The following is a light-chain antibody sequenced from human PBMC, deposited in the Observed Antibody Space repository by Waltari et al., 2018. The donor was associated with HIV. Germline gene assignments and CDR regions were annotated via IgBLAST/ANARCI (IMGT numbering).Light chain of an antibody. Sequence: QSALTQSASVSGSPGQSITISCTGTGSDVGASDYVSWYQQHPGKAPKLMISEVTNRPSGVSNRFSGSKSGNTASLTISGLQAEDEADYYCSSYSSSSTWIFGGGTKLTVL. J-gene: IGLJ2*01. CDR2: EVT. V-gene: IGLV2-14*01. CDR1: GSDVGASDY. CDR3: SSYSSSSTWI.